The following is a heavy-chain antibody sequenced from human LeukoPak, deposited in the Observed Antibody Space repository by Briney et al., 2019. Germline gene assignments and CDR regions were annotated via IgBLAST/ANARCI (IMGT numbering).Heavy chain of an antibody. CDR1: GGSFSGYY. D-gene: IGHD3-9*01. V-gene: IGHV4-34*01. CDR3: ARGHPSLVLRYFDRNSVFDY. CDR2: INHSGST. J-gene: IGHJ4*02. Sequence: ASETLSLTCAVYGGSFSGYYWSWIRQPPGKGLEWIGEINHSGSTNYNPSLKSRVTISVDTSKNQFSLKLSSVTAADTAVYYCARGHPSLVLRYFDRNSVFDYWGQGTLVTVSS.